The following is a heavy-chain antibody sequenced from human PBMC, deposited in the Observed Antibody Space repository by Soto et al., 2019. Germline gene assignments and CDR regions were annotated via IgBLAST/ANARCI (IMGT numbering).Heavy chain of an antibody. Sequence: GGSLRLSCAASGFTFSSYGMHWVRQAPGKGLEWVAVISYDGSNKYYADSVKGRFTISRDNSKNTLYLQMNSLRAEDTAVYYCAKEGRGRGYSYGLYYGMDVWGQGTTVTVS. CDR3: AKEGRGRGYSYGLYYGMDV. J-gene: IGHJ6*02. D-gene: IGHD5-18*01. CDR2: ISYDGSNK. CDR1: GFTFSSYG. V-gene: IGHV3-30*18.